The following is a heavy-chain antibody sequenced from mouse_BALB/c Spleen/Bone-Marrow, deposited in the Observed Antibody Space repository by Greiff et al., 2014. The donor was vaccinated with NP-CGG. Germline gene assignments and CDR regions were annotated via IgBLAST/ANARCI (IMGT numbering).Heavy chain of an antibody. CDR3: ARGKGNYD. CDR2: INPSTGYT. Sequence: VQLQQSGAELAKPGASVKMSCKASGYTFTNYWMHWVKQRPGQGLEWIGYINPSTGYTEYNQKFKDKATLTADKPSSTAYMQLSSLTSEDSAVYYCARGKGNYDWGQGTTLTVSS. J-gene: IGHJ2*01. D-gene: IGHD2-1*01. V-gene: IGHV1-7*01. CDR1: GYTFTNYW.